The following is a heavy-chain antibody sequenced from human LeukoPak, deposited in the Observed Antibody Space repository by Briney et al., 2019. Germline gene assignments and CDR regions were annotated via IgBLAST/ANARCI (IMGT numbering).Heavy chain of an antibody. CDR1: GFTFTSSA. Sequence: EASVKVSCKASGFTFTSSAMQWVRQARGQRLEWIGWIVVGSGNTNYAQKFQERVTITRDMSTSTAYVELSSLRSEDTAVYYCAAGWYSGSYYPPANIDYWGQGTLVTVSS. V-gene: IGHV1-58*02. J-gene: IGHJ4*02. CDR2: IVVGSGNT. D-gene: IGHD1-26*01. CDR3: AAGWYSGSYYPPANIDY.